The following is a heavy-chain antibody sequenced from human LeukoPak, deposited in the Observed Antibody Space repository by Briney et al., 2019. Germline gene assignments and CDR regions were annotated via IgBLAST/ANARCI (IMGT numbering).Heavy chain of an antibody. CDR3: ARRDSSGYYGH. Sequence: PSETLSLTCTVSGGSISSYYWSWIRQSPGKGLEWIRYIYYTGITNYNPSLRSRVTILVDTSKNHFTLNLSSVTAADTALYYCARRDSSGYYGHWGQGTLVTVSS. CDR1: GGSISSYY. V-gene: IGHV4-59*08. J-gene: IGHJ4*02. D-gene: IGHD3-22*01. CDR2: IYYTGIT.